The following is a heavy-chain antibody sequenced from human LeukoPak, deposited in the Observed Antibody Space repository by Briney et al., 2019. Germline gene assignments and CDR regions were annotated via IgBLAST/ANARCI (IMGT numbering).Heavy chain of an antibody. J-gene: IGHJ4*02. CDR2: IYHSGTT. D-gene: IGHD3-16*01. CDR1: GAFITNSHW. CDR3: ARGGWRPQY. V-gene: IGHV4-4*02. Sequence: SETLSLTCAVSGAFITNSHWWSWARQPPGKGLEWIGEIYHSGTTNYNPSLQSRVTMSGDKSKNQFSLKLSSVTAADTAVYYCARGGWRPQYWGQGTLVTVSS.